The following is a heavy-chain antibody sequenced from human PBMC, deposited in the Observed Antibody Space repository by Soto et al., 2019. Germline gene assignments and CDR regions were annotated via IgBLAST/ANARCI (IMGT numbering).Heavy chain of an antibody. J-gene: IGHJ4*02. V-gene: IGHV3-64*01. CDR3: AYSRWGQQLAN. CDR2: ISSNGGST. D-gene: IGHD6-13*01. Sequence: PGGSLRLSCAASGFTFSSYAMHWVRQAPGKGLEYVSAISSNGGSTYYANSVKGRFTISRDNSKSSLYLQMNSLRVDDTAVYFCAYSRWGQQLANWGQGTLVTVSS. CDR1: GFTFSSYA.